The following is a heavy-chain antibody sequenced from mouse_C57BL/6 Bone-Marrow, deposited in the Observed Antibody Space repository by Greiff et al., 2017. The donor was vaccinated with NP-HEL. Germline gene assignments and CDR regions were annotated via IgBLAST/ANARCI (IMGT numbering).Heavy chain of an antibody. Sequence: EVKLMESGGGLVQPGGSLKLSCAASGFTFSDYGMAWVRQAPRKGPEWVAFISNLAYSIYYADTVKGRFTISRENAKNTLYLEMSSLRSEDTAMYYCARPFYYDFWFAYWGQGTLVTVSA. V-gene: IGHV5-15*01. CDR2: ISNLAYSI. J-gene: IGHJ3*01. D-gene: IGHD2-4*01. CDR1: GFTFSDYG. CDR3: ARPFYYDFWFAY.